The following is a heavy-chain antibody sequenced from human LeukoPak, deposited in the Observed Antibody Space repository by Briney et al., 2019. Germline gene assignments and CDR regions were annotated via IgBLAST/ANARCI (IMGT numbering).Heavy chain of an antibody. CDR3: ARADRLHGGPYLIGP. J-gene: IGHJ5*02. CDR2: INPNSGGT. D-gene: IGHD2-21*01. CDR1: GYSFTDYY. V-gene: IGHV1-2*02. Sequence: ASVKVSCKTSGYSFTDYYMHWVRQAPGQGLEWMGWINPNSGGTSSAQKFQGRVTMTRDTYITTVYMEVRWLTSDDTAIYYCARADRLHGGPYLIGPWGQGTLVTVSS.